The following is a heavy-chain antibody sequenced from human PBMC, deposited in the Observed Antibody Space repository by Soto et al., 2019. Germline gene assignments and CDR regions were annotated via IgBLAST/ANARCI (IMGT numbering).Heavy chain of an antibody. CDR2: IYSGGST. Sequence: GGSLRLSCAASGFTVSSNYMSWVRQAPGKGLEWVSVIYSGGSTYYADSVKGRFTISRDNSKNTLYLQMNSLRAEDTAVYYCARDGPYYDILTGYYKEGLYWGQGTLVTVSS. V-gene: IGHV3-66*01. CDR1: GFTVSSNY. CDR3: ARDGPYYDILTGYYKEGLY. D-gene: IGHD3-9*01. J-gene: IGHJ4*02.